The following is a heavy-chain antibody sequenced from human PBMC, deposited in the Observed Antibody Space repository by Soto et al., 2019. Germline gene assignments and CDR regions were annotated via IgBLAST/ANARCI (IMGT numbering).Heavy chain of an antibody. CDR2: TYYRSKWYN. J-gene: IGHJ6*02. V-gene: IGHV6-1*01. D-gene: IGHD3-22*01. CDR1: GDSVSSNSAA. Sequence: SQTLSLTCAISGDSVSSNSAAWNWIRQPPSRGLEWLGRTYYRSKWYNDYAVSVKSRITINPDTSKNQFSLQLNSVTPEDTAVYYCARERAEYYDSSGYGYGMDVWGQGTTVTVSS. CDR3: ARERAEYYDSSGYGYGMDV.